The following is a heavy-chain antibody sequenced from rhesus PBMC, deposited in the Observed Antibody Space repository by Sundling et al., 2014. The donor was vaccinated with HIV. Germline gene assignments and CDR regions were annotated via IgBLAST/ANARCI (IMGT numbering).Heavy chain of an antibody. CDR3: AIRRAVVSSGGFDV. D-gene: IGHD2-39*02. CDR2: IYGSGGNT. CDR1: GGSISGDYG. Sequence: QVQLQESGPGLLKPSETLSLTCAVSGGSISGDYGWGWIRQPPGKELEWIGSIYGSGGNTYYSSSLKSRVTILIDTSKKQFSLKLNSVTAADTAVYYCAIRRAVVSSGGFDVWGPGVFVTVSS. V-gene: IGHV4-106*01. J-gene: IGHJ5-1*01.